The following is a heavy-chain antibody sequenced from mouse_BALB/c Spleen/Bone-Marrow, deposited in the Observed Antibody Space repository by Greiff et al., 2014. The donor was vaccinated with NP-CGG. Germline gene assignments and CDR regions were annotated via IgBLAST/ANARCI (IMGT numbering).Heavy chain of an antibody. V-gene: IGHV1-69*01. J-gene: IGHJ4*01. CDR1: GYTFTDNW. D-gene: IGHD2-4*01. CDR3: ARRGHDFSWDY. CDR2: IDTSDSYT. Sequence: QVQLQQPGAELGMPGASVKMSCKASGYTFTDNWIYWVKQRPGQGLEWIGAIDTSDSYTNYNQKFMGKASLTVDASSSTAYMQVSSLTSDDSAVYYCARRGHDFSWDYWGQGTSVTVSS.